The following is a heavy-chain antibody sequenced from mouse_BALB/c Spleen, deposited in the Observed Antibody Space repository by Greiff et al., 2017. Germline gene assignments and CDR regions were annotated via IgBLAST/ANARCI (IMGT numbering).Heavy chain of an antibody. J-gene: IGHJ3*01. Sequence: VQLKESGPGLVAPSQSLSITCTVSGFSLTSYGVHWVRQPPGKGLEWLGVIWAGGSTNYNSALMSRLSISKDNSKSQVFLKMNSLQTDDTAMYYCARDPNWDEAWFAYWGQGTLVTVSA. CDR3: ARDPNWDEAWFAY. CDR2: IWAGGST. D-gene: IGHD4-1*01. CDR1: GFSLTSYG. V-gene: IGHV2-9*02.